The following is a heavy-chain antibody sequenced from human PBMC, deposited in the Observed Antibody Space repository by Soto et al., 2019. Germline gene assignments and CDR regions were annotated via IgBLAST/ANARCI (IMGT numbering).Heavy chain of an antibody. V-gene: IGHV3-30*18. J-gene: IGHJ4*02. CDR3: AKDLGVQVPAAMN. CDR2: ISYDGSNK. D-gene: IGHD2-2*01. Sequence: GGSLRLSCAASGFTFSSYGMHWVRQAPGKGLEWVADISYDGSNKYYADSVKGRFTISSDNSKTTLYLQMNSLRAEDTAVYYCAKDLGVQVPAAMNWGQGTLVTVSS. CDR1: GFTFSSYG.